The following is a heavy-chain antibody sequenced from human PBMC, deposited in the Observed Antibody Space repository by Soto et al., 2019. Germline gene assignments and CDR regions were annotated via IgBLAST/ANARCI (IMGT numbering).Heavy chain of an antibody. CDR2: TYYRSKWYS. CDR3: ARGSYYSGWV. CDR1: GDSVSSTSAA. V-gene: IGHV6-1*01. J-gene: IGHJ4*02. Sequence: QVQLQQSGPGLVQPSQTLSLTCAISGDSVSSTSAAWSWLRQSPSRGLEWLGRTYYRSKWYSDYAVSVKSRITINPDTSMNQFSLQLNSVTPEDTAVYYCARGSYYSGWVWGQGTLVTVSS. D-gene: IGHD6-19*01.